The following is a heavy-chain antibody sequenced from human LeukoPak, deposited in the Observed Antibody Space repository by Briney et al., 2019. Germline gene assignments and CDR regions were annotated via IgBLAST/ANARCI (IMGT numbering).Heavy chain of an antibody. D-gene: IGHD6-13*01. J-gene: IGHJ4*02. CDR3: ARAHSSTLYFDY. CDR2: IYYSGNT. Sequence: PSETLCLTCTVSGGSISNYYWSWIRQPPGKGLEWIGYIYYSGNTNYNPSLKSRVTISVDTSKNQFSLKLSSVTAADTAVYYCARAHSSTLYFDYWGQGTLVTVSS. V-gene: IGHV4-59*01. CDR1: GGSISNYY.